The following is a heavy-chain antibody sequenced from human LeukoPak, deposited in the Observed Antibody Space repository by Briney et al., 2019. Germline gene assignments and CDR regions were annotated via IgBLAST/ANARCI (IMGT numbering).Heavy chain of an antibody. D-gene: IGHD3-22*01. CDR3: ARDDFYDSSGYYPPSPWFDP. J-gene: IGHJ5*02. Sequence: SVKVSCKASGGTFSSYTISWVRQAPGQGLEWMGGIIPIFGTANYAQKFQGRVTITTDESTSTAYMELSSLRSEDTAVYYCARDDFYDSSGYYPPSPWFDPWGQGTLVTVSS. CDR1: GGTFSSYT. V-gene: IGHV1-69*05. CDR2: IIPIFGTA.